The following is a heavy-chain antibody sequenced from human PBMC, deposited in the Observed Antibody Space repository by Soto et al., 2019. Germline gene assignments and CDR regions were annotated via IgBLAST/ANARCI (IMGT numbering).Heavy chain of an antibody. CDR3: ARDHKAKFFGVVIPGDGMDV. Sequence: SVKVSCKASGGTFSSYAISWVRQAPGQGLEWMGGIIPIFGTANYAQKFQGRVTITADESTSTAYIELSSLRSEDTAVYFCARDHKAKFFGVVIPGDGMDVWGQGTTVTVSS. V-gene: IGHV1-69*13. CDR1: GGTFSSYA. CDR2: IIPIFGTA. J-gene: IGHJ6*02. D-gene: IGHD3-3*01.